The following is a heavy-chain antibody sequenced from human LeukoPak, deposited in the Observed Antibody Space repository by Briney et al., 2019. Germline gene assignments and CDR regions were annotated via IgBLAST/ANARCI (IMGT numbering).Heavy chain of an antibody. Sequence: KASETLSLTCTVSGGSISSYYWSWIRQPPGKGLEWIGYIYYSGSTNYNPSLKSRVTISVDTSKNQFSLKLSSVTAADTAVYYCARKSILTSGRKPYDYWDQGALVTVSS. D-gene: IGHD2-15*01. J-gene: IGHJ4*02. CDR3: ARKSILTSGRKPYDY. V-gene: IGHV4-59*12. CDR2: IYYSGST. CDR1: GGSISSYY.